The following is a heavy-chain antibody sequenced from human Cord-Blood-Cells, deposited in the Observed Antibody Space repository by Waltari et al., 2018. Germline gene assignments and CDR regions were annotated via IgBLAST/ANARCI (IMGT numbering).Heavy chain of an antibody. Sequence: EVQLVESGGGLIQPGGSLRLSCAASGFTVSSNYMSWVRQAPGKGLELVSVIYSGGSTYYADSVKGRFTISRDNSKNTLYLQMNSLRAEDTAVYYCARAAVGSGSYYDYWGQGTLVTVSS. CDR2: IYSGGST. D-gene: IGHD3-10*01. CDR1: GFTVSSNY. J-gene: IGHJ4*02. CDR3: ARAAVGSGSYYDY. V-gene: IGHV3-53*01.